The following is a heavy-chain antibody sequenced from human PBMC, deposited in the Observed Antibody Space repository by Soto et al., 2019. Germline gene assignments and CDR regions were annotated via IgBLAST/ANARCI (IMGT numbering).Heavy chain of an antibody. CDR1: GFTFSSYS. J-gene: IGHJ4*01. D-gene: IGHD5-12*01. Sequence: PGGSLRLSSAASGFTFSSYSMNWVRQAPGKGLAWVSSISSRSSYIYYADSVKGGFTISRDNVKISLYLQMNSLRAEDTAVYYCARDLRRRGYSGYAFDYGGQGTLVTVSS. V-gene: IGHV3-21*01. CDR3: ARDLRRRGYSGYAFDY. CDR2: ISSRSSYI.